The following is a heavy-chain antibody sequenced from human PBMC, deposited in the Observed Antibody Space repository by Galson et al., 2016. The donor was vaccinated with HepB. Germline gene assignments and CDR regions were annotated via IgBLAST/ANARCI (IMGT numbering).Heavy chain of an antibody. CDR1: GFSLSSYS. Sequence: SLRLSCAVSGFSLSSYSLNWVRQAPGKGLEWVSFISRNGRTTYYADSVKGRFTISRDDANNSQYLQMNSLRDEDTAVYFCAKEKGRLGFYGMDVWGQGTTVTVSS. D-gene: IGHD3-16*01. J-gene: IGHJ6*02. CDR2: ISRNGRTT. V-gene: IGHV3-48*02. CDR3: AKEKGRLGFYGMDV.